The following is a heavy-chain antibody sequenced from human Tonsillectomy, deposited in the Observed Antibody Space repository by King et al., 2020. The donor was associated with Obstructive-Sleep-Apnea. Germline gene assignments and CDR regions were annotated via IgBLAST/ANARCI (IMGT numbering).Heavy chain of an antibody. D-gene: IGHD6-13*01. J-gene: IGHJ6*02. V-gene: IGHV3-30*04. CDR3: AKDHRAAAPTRLAD. CDR1: GFTFSSSA. Sequence: VQLVESGGGVVQPGRSLRLSCAPSGFTFSSSAMHWVRQAPGKGLEWVAFISYTGSETYYADSVKGRFIISRDNSKNTLYLEMNSLRPEDTAVYYCAKDHRAAAPTRLADLVQGTAVTVSS. CDR2: ISYTGSET.